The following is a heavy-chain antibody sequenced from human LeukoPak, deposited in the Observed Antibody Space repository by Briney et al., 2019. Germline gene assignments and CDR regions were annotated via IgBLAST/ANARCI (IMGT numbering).Heavy chain of an antibody. CDR2: THKSGST. CDR1: GGSISDYH. CDR3: ARGLLIAVTGWGPWELPPAGHDY. V-gene: IGHV4-59*01. D-gene: IGHD6-19*01. J-gene: IGHJ4*02. Sequence: PSETLSLTCTVSGGSISDYHWTWIRQSPGKTLEWIGCTHKSGSTHYNPSLRSRVTISLDTSKSQLSLRLKSVTAPDTAVYFCARGLLIAVTGWGPWELPPAGHDYWGQGTLVTVSS.